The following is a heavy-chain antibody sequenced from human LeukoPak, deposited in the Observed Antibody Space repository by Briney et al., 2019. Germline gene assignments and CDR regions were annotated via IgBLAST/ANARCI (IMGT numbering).Heavy chain of an antibody. J-gene: IGHJ4*02. CDR1: GFTFSSYG. V-gene: IGHV3-30*18. Sequence: GGSLRLSCAASGFTFSSYGMHWVRQAPGKGLEWVAVISYDGSNKYYADSVKGRFTISRDISKNTLYLQMNSLRAEDTAVYYCAKTAVAGLDYWGQGTLVTVSS. D-gene: IGHD6-19*01. CDR2: ISYDGSNK. CDR3: AKTAVAGLDY.